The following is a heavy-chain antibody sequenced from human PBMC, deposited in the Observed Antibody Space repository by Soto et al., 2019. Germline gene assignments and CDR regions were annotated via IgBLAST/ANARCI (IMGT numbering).Heavy chain of an antibody. D-gene: IGHD6-19*01. V-gene: IGHV6-1*01. CDR1: GDSVSSDSAA. CDR3: VRSRVFIAVTSVTNYYYYYGMDV. J-gene: IGHJ6*02. CDR2: AYYRSKWYI. Sequence: PSQTLSLTCAISGDSVSSDSAAWNWIRQSPSRGLKWLGRAYYRSKWYIEYAPSVNSRITINPDTSKNQLSLQLISVNPEDTAVYYCVRSRVFIAVTSVTNYYYYYGMDVWGQGPTVTVSS.